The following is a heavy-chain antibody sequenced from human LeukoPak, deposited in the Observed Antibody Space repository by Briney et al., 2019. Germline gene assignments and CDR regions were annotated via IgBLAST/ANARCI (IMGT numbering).Heavy chain of an antibody. CDR1: GYSFTSYW. CDR2: IYPGDSDT. J-gene: IGHJ4*02. V-gene: IGHV5-51*01. Sequence: GESLKISCKGSGYSFTSYWIGWVRQMPGKGLEWMGIIYPGDSDTRYSPSFQGQVTISADKSISTAYLQWSSLKASDTAMYYCARHRYYHDSSGYYFDYWGQGTLVTVSS. D-gene: IGHD3-22*01. CDR3: ARHRYYHDSSGYYFDY.